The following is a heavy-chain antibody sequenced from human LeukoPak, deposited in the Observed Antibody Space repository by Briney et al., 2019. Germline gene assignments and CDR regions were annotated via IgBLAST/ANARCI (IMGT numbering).Heavy chain of an antibody. CDR1: GFTFSSYA. D-gene: IGHD2-15*01. CDR3: AKGGCSGGSCYFDY. J-gene: IGHJ4*02. CDR2: ISGSGGST. Sequence: GSLRLSCAASGFTFSSYAMSWVRPAPGKGLEWVSTISGSGGSTYYADSVKGRFTISRDNSKSTLYLQMNSLRAEDTAVYYCAKGGCSGGSCYFDYWGQGTLVTVSS. V-gene: IGHV3-23*01.